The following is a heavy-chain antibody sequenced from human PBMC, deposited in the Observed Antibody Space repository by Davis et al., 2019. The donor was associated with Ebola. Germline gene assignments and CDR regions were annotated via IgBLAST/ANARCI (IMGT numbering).Heavy chain of an antibody. D-gene: IGHD5-12*01. J-gene: IGHJ4*02. V-gene: IGHV1-3*01. CDR3: ARDDYSGYDR. Sequence: ASVKVSCKASGYTFTSYAMHWVRQAPGQRLEWMGWINAGNGDTKYSQKFQGRVTMTTDTSTSTAYMELRSLRSDDTAVYYCARDDYSGYDRWGQGTLVTVSS. CDR1: GYTFTSYA. CDR2: INAGNGDT.